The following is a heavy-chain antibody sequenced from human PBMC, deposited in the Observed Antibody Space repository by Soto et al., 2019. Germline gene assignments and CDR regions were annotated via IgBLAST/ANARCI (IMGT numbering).Heavy chain of an antibody. Sequence: GGSLRLSCAASGFTFSSYALIWVRQAPGKGLQSVSSISGSGDATYYADAVKGRFTISRDNSKNTLYLQMSSLRVKDTAVYYCAKIICTTTSCPSYYYGMDVWGQGTTVTVSS. V-gene: IGHV3-23*01. D-gene: IGHD2-2*01. CDR3: AKIICTTTSCPSYYYGMDV. CDR2: ISGSGDAT. CDR1: GFTFSSYA. J-gene: IGHJ6*02.